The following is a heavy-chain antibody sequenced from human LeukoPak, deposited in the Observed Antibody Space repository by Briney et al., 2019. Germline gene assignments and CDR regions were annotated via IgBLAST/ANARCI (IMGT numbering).Heavy chain of an antibody. CDR2: IYYSGST. J-gene: IGHJ4*02. CDR3: ARGPTNY. V-gene: IGHV4-39*07. CDR1: GGSISSSNYY. Sequence: SETLSLTCTVSGGSISSSNYYWGWIRQPPGKGLEWIGNIYYSGSTYYNPSLKSRVTISVDTSKNQFSLKLSSVTAADTAVYYCARGPTNYWGQGTLVTVSS. D-gene: IGHD1-1*01.